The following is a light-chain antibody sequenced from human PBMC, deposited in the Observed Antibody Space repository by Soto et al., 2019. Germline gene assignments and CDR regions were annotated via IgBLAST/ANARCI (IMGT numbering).Light chain of an antibody. CDR1: SSNIGNNY. Sequence: QSVLTQPPSVSAAPGQKVTISCSGSSSNIGNNYVFWYQQLPGTAPKLLIYDNDKRPSGIPDRFSSSKSGTSATLGITGLQTGDEADYYCATWDTRLSVGVFGGGTKLTVL. CDR3: ATWDTRLSVGV. J-gene: IGLJ2*01. V-gene: IGLV1-51*01. CDR2: DND.